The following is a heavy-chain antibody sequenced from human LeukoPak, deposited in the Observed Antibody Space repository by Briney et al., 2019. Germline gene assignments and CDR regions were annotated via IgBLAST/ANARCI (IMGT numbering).Heavy chain of an antibody. CDR1: GGSISSYY. D-gene: IGHD3-10*01. Sequence: SETLSLTCTVSGGSISSYYWSWIRQPAGKGLEWIGRFYTSGSTNYNPSLKSRVTISVGKSKNQFSLKLSSVTAADTAVYYCARSPYYYGSGTYYDYWGQGTLVTVSS. CDR3: ARSPYYYGSGTYYDY. J-gene: IGHJ4*02. CDR2: FYTSGST. V-gene: IGHV4-4*07.